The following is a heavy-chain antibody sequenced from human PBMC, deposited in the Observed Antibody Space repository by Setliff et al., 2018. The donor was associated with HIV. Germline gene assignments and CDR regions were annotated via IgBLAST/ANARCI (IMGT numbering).Heavy chain of an antibody. D-gene: IGHD3-10*01. J-gene: IGHJ4*02. CDR1: GSTFDDYA. CDR3: AQRWFGGAHFR. Sequence: PGGSLRLSCAASGSTFDDYAMHWVRQAPGKGLEWVSGISWNSGSIGYADSVKDRFTISRDNSKNTLYLQMNSLRPEDTAVYYCAQRWFGGAHFRWGQGTLVTVSS. V-gene: IGHV3-9*01. CDR2: ISWNSGSI.